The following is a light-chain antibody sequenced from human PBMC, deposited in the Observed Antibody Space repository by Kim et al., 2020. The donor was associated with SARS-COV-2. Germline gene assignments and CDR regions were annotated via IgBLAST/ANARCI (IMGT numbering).Light chain of an antibody. CDR2: NKN. J-gene: IGLJ3*02. V-gene: IGLV1-44*01. CDR1: SSNIGSNS. Sequence: GQRVTISCTGISSNIGSNSVNWYQQVPGTAPKVLIYNKNQRPSGVPDRFSASKSGTSASLAISGLQSEDEADYYCASWDDTLSGWVFGGGTQLTVL. CDR3: ASWDDTLSGWV.